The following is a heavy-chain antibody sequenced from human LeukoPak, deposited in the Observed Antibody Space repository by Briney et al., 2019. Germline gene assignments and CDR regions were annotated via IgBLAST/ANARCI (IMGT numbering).Heavy chain of an antibody. CDR3: AKYGNSGWVIDN. D-gene: IGHD6-19*01. CDR2: IYYTGGT. CDR1: GGSIGSNY. J-gene: IGHJ4*02. V-gene: IGHV4-59*08. Sequence: SETLSLTCTVSGGSIGSNYWTWIRQPPGKGLEYIGYIYYTGGTNYNPTLKSRVTISVDTSKNQFSLKLSSVTAADTAVYFCAKYGNSGWVIDNWGQGTLVTVSS.